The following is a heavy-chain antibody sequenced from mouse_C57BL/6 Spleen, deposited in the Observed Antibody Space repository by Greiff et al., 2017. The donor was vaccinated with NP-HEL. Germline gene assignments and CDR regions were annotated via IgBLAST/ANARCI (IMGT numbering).Heavy chain of an antibody. D-gene: IGHD2-5*01. V-gene: IGHV2-3*01. CDR2: IWGDGST. Sequence: VKLVESGPGLVAPSQSLSITCTVSGFSLTNYGVIWVRQPPGKGLEWLGVIWGDGSTNYHSALIYSLSISKDNSKSQFFLKLNILQTDDTATYYCAKGEGYSKAWFAYWGQGTLVTVSA. J-gene: IGHJ3*01. CDR1: GFSLTNYG. CDR3: AKGEGYSKAWFAY.